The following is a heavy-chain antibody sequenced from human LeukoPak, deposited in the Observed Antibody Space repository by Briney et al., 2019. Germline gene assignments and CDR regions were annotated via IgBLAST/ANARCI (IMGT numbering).Heavy chain of an antibody. Sequence: GGSLRLSCAGSGFTFSTYSMTWVRQGPGKGLEWVSSIYNSGSKTFYADSVKGRFTTSRDNSKNTVYLQMNSLRAEDTAVYYCARDILLWFGEPYNYGMDVWGKGTTVTVSS. D-gene: IGHD3-10*01. V-gene: IGHV3-23*01. J-gene: IGHJ6*04. CDR1: GFTFSTYS. CDR2: IYNSGSKT. CDR3: ARDILLWFGEPYNYGMDV.